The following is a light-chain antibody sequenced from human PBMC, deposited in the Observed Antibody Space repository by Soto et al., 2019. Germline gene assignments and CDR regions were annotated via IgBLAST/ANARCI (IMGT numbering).Light chain of an antibody. CDR3: QQYNNWQHT. CDR1: QSVSSN. CDR2: GAS. V-gene: IGKV3-15*01. Sequence: EIVMTQSPATLSVSPGERATLSCRASQSVSSNLAWYQQKPGQAPRLLIYGASTRATGIPARFSGSGSGTEYTLTSSSLQSEDFAVNYCQQYNNWQHTFXQGTKADIK. J-gene: IGKJ2*01.